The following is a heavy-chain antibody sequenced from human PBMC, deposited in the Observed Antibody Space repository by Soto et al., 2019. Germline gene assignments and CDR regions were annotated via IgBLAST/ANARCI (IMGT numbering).Heavy chain of an antibody. J-gene: IGHJ6*02. Sequence: PSETLSLTCTVSGDSISNSDDYRNWIRQSPGKGLEWVASIDYSGSNYCNPSLKSRVVISAETSKNLFSLKLRSVPAADTALYFCARDGPYYSGSAVWGHGTTVTVSS. V-gene: IGHV4-30-4*01. CDR1: GDSISNSDDY. CDR3: ARDGPYYSGSAV. CDR2: IDYSGSN.